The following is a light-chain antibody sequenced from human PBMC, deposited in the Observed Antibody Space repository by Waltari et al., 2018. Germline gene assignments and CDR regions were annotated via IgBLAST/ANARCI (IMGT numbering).Light chain of an antibody. CDR2: SAH. CDR3: EQGNSNPPT. Sequence: DIQMSQSPSSLSASVGDRVTITCRASQGISSYLNWYQQKPGKAPKLLIYSAHSLTSGCPSRLSGSGSGAEVTVNIRSLQPEDVGTYYGEQGNSNPPTFGQGTKVEIK. V-gene: IGKV1-39*01. CDR1: QGISSY. J-gene: IGKJ1*01.